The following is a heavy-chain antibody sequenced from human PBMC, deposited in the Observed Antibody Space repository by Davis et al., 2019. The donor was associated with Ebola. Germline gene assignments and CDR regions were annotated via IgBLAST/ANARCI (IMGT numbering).Heavy chain of an antibody. Sequence: PSETLSLTCVISGASVPGSSGAWNWIRQSPSRGLEWLGRTYYTSKWFNEYALSVKSRITVNPDTSKNQFSLQLDSVTPEDTAVYYCARGWLRSGLDYWGQGILVTVSS. V-gene: IGHV6-1*01. CDR2: TYYTSKWFN. D-gene: IGHD5-12*01. CDR1: GASVPGSSGA. CDR3: ARGWLRSGLDY. J-gene: IGHJ4*02.